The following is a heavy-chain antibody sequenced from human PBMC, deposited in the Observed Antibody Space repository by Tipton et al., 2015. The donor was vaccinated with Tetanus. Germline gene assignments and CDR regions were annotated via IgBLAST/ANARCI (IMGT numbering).Heavy chain of an antibody. D-gene: IGHD5-18*01. J-gene: IGHJ4*02. CDR1: GAPFSGSY. CDR3: AREPGFSYGFKY. Sequence: GLVKPSETLSLTCAVSGAPFSGSYWSWVRQSPGKGLEWVGEIRPGGSPYYNPALKGRVTMSVDTSKNQFSLKLNSVKAADTAIYYCAREPGFSYGFKYWGQGILVTVSS. CDR2: IRPGGSP. V-gene: IGHV4-34*09.